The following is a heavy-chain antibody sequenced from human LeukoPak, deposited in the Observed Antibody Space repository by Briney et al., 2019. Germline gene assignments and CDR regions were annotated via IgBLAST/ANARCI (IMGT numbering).Heavy chain of an antibody. Sequence: GGSLRFSCVASGFTFTNAWMSWVRQAPGKGLEWVGRIKSKADGGTTDYAAPVKGRFTISRDDSKNTLYLQMNSLKTEDTAVYYCTTADYYGSGSLDYWGQGTLVTVSS. V-gene: IGHV3-15*01. CDR2: IKSKADGGTT. CDR3: TTADYYGSGSLDY. J-gene: IGHJ4*02. CDR1: GFTFTNAW. D-gene: IGHD3-10*01.